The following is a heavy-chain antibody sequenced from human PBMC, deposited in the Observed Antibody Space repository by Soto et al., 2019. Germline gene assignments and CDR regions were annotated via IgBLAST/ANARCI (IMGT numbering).Heavy chain of an antibody. Sequence: SAKVSCKASGGTFSSYAISWVRQAPGQGLEWMGGIIPIFGTANYAQKFQGRVTITADKSTSTAYMELSSLRSEDTAVYYCARVFDGSSGYYYYGMDVWGQGTTVTVSS. CDR3: ARVFDGSSGYYYYGMDV. V-gene: IGHV1-69*06. CDR2: IIPIFGTA. CDR1: GGTFSSYA. J-gene: IGHJ6*02. D-gene: IGHD6-6*01.